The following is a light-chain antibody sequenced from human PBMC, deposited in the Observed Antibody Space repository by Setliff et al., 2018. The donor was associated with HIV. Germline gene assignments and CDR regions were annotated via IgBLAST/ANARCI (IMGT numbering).Light chain of an antibody. Sequence: QSVLTQPASVSGSPGQSITISCAGTSSDVGSYNFVSWYQQHPGKAPKLIIYEVSKWPSGVSNHFSGSKSGNTASLTISVLQTEDEAEYYCCSYASTGSFVFGTGTKVTVL. CDR2: EVS. CDR3: CSYASTGSFV. V-gene: IGLV2-23*02. CDR1: SSDVGSYNF. J-gene: IGLJ1*01.